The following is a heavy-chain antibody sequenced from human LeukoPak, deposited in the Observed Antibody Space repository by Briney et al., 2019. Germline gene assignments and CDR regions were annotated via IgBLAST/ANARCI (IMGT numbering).Heavy chain of an antibody. CDR3: ARVTQLLLYDY. J-gene: IGHJ4*02. CDR2: TRNKANSYTT. CDR1: GFTFSDHY. V-gene: IGHV3-72*01. Sequence: GXXLRLSCAASGFTFSDHYMDWVRQAPGKGLEWVGRTRNKANSYTTEYAASVKGRFTISRDDSKNSLYLQMNSLKTEDTAVYYCARVTQLLLYDYWGQGTLVTVSS. D-gene: IGHD2-2*02.